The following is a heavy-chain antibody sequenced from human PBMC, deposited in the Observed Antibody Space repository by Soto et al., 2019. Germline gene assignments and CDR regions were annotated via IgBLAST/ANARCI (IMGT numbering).Heavy chain of an antibody. D-gene: IGHD3-22*01. CDR2: IAYDGSNK. CDR1: GFTFSSYA. V-gene: IGHV3-30-3*01. Sequence: QVPLVESGGGVVQPGRSLRLSCAASGFTFSSYAMHWVRQAPGKGLEWVAVIAYDGSNKYYADSVKGRFTISRDNSKNTLYLQMNSLRAEDTAIYYCARAVSVVSLIDYWGQGTLVTVSS. CDR3: ARAVSVVSLIDY. J-gene: IGHJ4*02.